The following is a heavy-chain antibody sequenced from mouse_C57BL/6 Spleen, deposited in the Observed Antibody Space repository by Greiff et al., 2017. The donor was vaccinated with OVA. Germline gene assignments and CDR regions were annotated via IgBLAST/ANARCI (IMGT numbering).Heavy chain of an antibody. CDR2: ISYDGSN. CDR3: ARGIYYDYDDGAWFAY. D-gene: IGHD2-4*01. J-gene: IGHJ3*01. V-gene: IGHV3-6*01. CDR1: GYSITSGYY. Sequence: EVKLEESGPGLVKPSQSLSLTCSVTGYSITSGYYWNWIRQFPGNKLEWMGYISYDGSNNYNPSLKNRISITRDTSKNQFFLKLNSVTTEDTATYYCARGIYYDYDDGAWFAYWGQGTLVTVSA.